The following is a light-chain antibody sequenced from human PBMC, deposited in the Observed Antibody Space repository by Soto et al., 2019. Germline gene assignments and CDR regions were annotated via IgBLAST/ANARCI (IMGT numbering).Light chain of an antibody. Sequence: IQMTQSPSAMSASVGDRVTITCRASQDISNYLAWFQQTPGKLPKRLIYGASSLQSGVPSRFSGSGSGTEFTLTISRLQPEDFETYYCLQHDSHPLTFGGGTKVDIK. J-gene: IGKJ4*01. CDR3: LQHDSHPLT. CDR2: GAS. CDR1: QDISNY. V-gene: IGKV1-17*03.